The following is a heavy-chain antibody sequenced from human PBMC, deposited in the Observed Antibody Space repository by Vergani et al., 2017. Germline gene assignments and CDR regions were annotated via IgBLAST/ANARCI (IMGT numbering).Heavy chain of an antibody. J-gene: IGHJ4*02. D-gene: IGHD6-13*01. Sequence: QVQLQESGPGLVKPSQTLSLTCTVSGGSISSGGYYMSWIRQAPGKGLEWVSYISSSSSYTNYADSVKGRFTISRDNAKNSLYLQMNSLRAEDTAVYYCARVAYSSSWLIDYWGQGTLVTVSS. V-gene: IGHV3-11*05. CDR2: ISSSSSYT. CDR1: GGSISSGGYY. CDR3: ARVAYSSSWLIDY.